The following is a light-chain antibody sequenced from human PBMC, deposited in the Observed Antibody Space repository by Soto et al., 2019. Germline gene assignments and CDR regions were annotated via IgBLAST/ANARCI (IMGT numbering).Light chain of an antibody. CDR3: QQYETYVRYT. V-gene: IGKV1-5*01. CDR2: DCY. CDR1: QTINSK. J-gene: IGKJ2*01. Sequence: DIQMTQSPSTLSASVGDRVTITCRASQTINSKLAWYQKNPGQAPKLLIFDCYNLESGVPSRFSGSGSGTEFTLSIGSLQPDDFATYYRQQYETYVRYTFGHGTKLDIK.